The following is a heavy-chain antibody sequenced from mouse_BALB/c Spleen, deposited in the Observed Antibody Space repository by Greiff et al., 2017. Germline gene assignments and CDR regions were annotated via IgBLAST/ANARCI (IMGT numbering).Heavy chain of an antibody. Sequence: EVQLQQSGPELVKPGASVKMFCKASGYTFTSYVMHWVKQKPGQGLEWIGYINPYNDGTKYNEKFKGKATLTSDKSSSTAYMELSSLTSEDSAVYYCARERTGNSFAYWGQGTLVTVSA. V-gene: IGHV1-14*01. CDR3: ARERTGNSFAY. CDR1: GYTFTSYV. J-gene: IGHJ3*01. CDR2: INPYNDGT. D-gene: IGHD4-1*01.